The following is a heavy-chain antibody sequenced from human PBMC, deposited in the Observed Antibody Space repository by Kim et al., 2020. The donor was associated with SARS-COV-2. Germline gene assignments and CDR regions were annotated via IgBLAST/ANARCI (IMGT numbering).Heavy chain of an antibody. J-gene: IGHJ4*02. V-gene: IGHV3-23*01. CDR2: VNPSGDKT. CDR3: ARRIVGFTGHPFDY. CDR1: GFTFSDYG. D-gene: IGHD1-26*01. Sequence: GGSLRLSCAASGFTFSDYGMNWVRQAPGKGLEWVSSVNPSGDKTHYADSVKGRFTISRDNSKNTVYLQMNSLGAEDTAIYFCARRIVGFTGHPFDYWGQGTRVTVSS.